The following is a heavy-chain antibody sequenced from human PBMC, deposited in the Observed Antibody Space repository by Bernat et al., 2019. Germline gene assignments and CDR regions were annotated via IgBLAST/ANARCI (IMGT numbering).Heavy chain of an antibody. CDR3: ARDLGYSGFGDLFDY. CDR2: IYSGGST. D-gene: IGHD3-10*01. CDR1: GFTVSSNY. J-gene: IGHJ4*02. V-gene: IGHV3-66*01. Sequence: EVQLVESGGGLVQPGGSLRLSCAASGFTVSSNYMSWVRQAPGKGLEWVSVIYSGGSTYYADSVKGRFTISRDNSKNTLYLQMNSLRAEDTAVYYFARDLGYSGFGDLFDYWGQGTLVTVSS.